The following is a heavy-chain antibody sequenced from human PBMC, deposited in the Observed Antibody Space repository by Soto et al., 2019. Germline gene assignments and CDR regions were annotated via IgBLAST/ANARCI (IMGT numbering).Heavy chain of an antibody. CDR3: ARGRGSGSFCPIDY. CDR2: IYYDGSNE. V-gene: IGHV3-33*01. D-gene: IGHD1-26*01. J-gene: IGHJ4*02. Sequence: GGSLRLSCAASGFTFSNHGMHWVRQAPGKGLEWVARIYYDGSNEYYADSVKGRFTISRDNSKNTVYLQMNSLRVEDTAVYYCARGRGSGSFCPIDYWGQGTLVPVSA. CDR1: GFTFSNHG.